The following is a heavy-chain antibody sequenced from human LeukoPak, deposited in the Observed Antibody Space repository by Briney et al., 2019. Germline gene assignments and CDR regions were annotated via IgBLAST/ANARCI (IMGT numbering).Heavy chain of an antibody. J-gene: IGHJ4*02. CDR3: ARCRYSSSWFDY. CDR2: INPNSGGT. CDR1: GYTFTGYY. D-gene: IGHD6-13*01. Sequence: ASVKVSCKASGYTFTGYYMHWVRQAPGQGLEWMGWINPNSGGTNYAQKFQGRVTMTRDTSISTAYMELSRLRSDGTAVYYCARCRYSSSWFDYWGQGTLVTVSS. V-gene: IGHV1-2*02.